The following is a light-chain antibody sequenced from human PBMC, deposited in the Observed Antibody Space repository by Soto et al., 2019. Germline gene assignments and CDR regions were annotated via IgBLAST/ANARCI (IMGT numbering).Light chain of an antibody. CDR2: EVS. CDR1: SSDVGGYNY. V-gene: IGLV2-8*01. CDR3: SSYAGSNKYVV. Sequence: QSALTQPPSASGSPGQSVTISCPGTSSDVGGYNYVSWYQQHPGKAPKLMIYEVSKRPSGVPDRFSGSKSGTTASLTVSGLQDEDEAEYYCSSYAGSNKYVVFGGGTKLTVL. J-gene: IGLJ2*01.